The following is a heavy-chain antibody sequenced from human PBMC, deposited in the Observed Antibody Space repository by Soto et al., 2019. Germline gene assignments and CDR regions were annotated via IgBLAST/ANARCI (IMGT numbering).Heavy chain of an antibody. CDR1: VGSISSGDYY. CDR2: IYYSGGT. J-gene: IGHJ6*02. CDR3: ARVPGNDIYYYYGMAV. V-gene: IGHV4-30-4*02. D-gene: IGHD1-1*01. Sequence: PSETLSLTCTVSVGSISSGDYYWSWILHPPGKGLEGIGYIYYSGGTYYNPSLKSRVTISVDTSKNQFSLKLSSVTAADTAVYYCARVPGNDIYYYYGMAVWGQGTTVTVSS.